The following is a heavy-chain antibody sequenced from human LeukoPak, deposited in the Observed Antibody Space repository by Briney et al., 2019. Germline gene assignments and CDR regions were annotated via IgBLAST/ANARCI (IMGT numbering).Heavy chain of an antibody. CDR3: AKDRAWLLYSIDY. CDR1: GFTFSSYA. J-gene: IGHJ4*02. Sequence: QPGRSLRLSCAASGFTFSSYAMHWVRQAPGKGLEWVAVISYDGSNKYYADSVKGRFTISRDNSKNTLYLQMNSLRAEDTAVYYCAKDRAWLLYSIDYWGQGTLVTVSS. V-gene: IGHV3-30-3*01. D-gene: IGHD3-3*01. CDR2: ISYDGSNK.